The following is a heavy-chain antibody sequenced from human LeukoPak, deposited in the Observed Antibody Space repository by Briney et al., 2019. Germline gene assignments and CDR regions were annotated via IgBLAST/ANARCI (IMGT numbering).Heavy chain of an antibody. CDR2: IIPIFGTA. Sequence: ASVKVSCKASGGTFSSYAISWVRQAPGQGLEWMGGIIPIFGTANYAQKFQGRVTITTDESTSTAYMELSSLRSEDTAVYYCARARQLGYDYYYYYMDVWGKGTTVTVSS. CDR3: ARARQLGYDYYYYYMDV. V-gene: IGHV1-69*05. D-gene: IGHD6-6*01. CDR1: GGTFSSYA. J-gene: IGHJ6*03.